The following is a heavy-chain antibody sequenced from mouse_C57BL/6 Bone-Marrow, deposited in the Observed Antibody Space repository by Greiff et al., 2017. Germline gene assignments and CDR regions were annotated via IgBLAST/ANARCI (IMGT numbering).Heavy chain of an antibody. V-gene: IGHV14-3*01. CDR2: IDPANGNT. D-gene: IGHD2-3*01. Sequence: EVQLQQSVAELVRPGASVKLSCTASGFNIKNTYMHWLNQRPEQGLGGIGRIDPANGNTKYAPKFKGKATLTADTSSNTAYLQLSSLTSEDTAIYYCARAMGHSFDYWGQGTTLTVSS. J-gene: IGHJ2*01. CDR3: ARAMGHSFDY. CDR1: GFNIKNTY.